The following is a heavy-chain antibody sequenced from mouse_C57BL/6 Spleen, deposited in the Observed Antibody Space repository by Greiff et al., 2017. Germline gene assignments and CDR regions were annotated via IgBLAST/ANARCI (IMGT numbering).Heavy chain of an antibody. CDR1: GFNIKDYY. D-gene: IGHD2-5*01. V-gene: IGHV14-1*01. Sequence: VHVKQSGAELVRPGASVKLSCTASGFNIKDYYMHWVKQRPEQGLEWIGRIDPEDGDTEYTPKFQGKATMTADTSSNTAYLQLSSLTSEDTAVYYCTTAYSNYGDWYFDVWGTGTTVTVSS. CDR2: IDPEDGDT. CDR3: TTAYSNYGDWYFDV. J-gene: IGHJ1*03.